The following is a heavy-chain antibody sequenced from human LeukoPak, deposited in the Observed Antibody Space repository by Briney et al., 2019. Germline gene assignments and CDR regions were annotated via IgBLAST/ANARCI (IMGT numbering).Heavy chain of an antibody. CDR3: ARWYDSSGHFDY. D-gene: IGHD3-22*01. CDR2: INHSGST. V-gene: IGHV4-34*01. Sequence: SETLSLTCAVYGGSFSGYYWSWIRQPPGKGLEWIGEINHSGSTNYNPSLKSQVTISVDTSKNQFSLKLSSVTAADTAVYYCARWYDSSGHFDYWGQGTLVTVSS. J-gene: IGHJ4*02. CDR1: GGSFSGYY.